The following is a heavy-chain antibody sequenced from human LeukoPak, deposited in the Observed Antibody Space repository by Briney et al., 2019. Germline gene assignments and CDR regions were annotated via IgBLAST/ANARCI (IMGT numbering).Heavy chain of an antibody. CDR1: GFTFSSYA. V-gene: IGHV3-23*01. J-gene: IGHJ4*02. CDR3: AKDHGYGQQGY. D-gene: IGHD5-18*01. Sequence: PGGSLRLSCAASGFTFSSYAMSWVRQAPGTGLEWVSTISGSGGNTFYADSVKGRFTISRDNSKNTLHLQMNSLRAEDTAVYYCAKDHGYGQQGYWGQGTLVTVSS. CDR2: ISGSGGNT.